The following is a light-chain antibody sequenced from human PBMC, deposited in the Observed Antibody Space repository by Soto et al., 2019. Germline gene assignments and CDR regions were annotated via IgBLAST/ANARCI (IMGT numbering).Light chain of an antibody. Sequence: QSALTQPASVSGSPGQSITISCTGTSSDIGSYTLVSWYQQHPCKAPKVMIYEVDKWPSGVSTRFSGSRSGNTASLTISGLQAEDEADYFCCSYAGGFTYVFGTGTKLTVL. CDR1: SSDIGSYTL. CDR3: CSYAGGFTYV. CDR2: EVD. J-gene: IGLJ1*01. V-gene: IGLV2-23*02.